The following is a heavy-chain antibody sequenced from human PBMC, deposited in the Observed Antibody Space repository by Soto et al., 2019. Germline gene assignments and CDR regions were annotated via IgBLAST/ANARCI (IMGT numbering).Heavy chain of an antibody. J-gene: IGHJ5*02. CDR3: AKDLLLGYNYGYDWFDP. D-gene: IGHD5-18*01. CDR1: GLTFSKYA. Sequence: GGSLRLSCAASGLTFSKYAMSWVRQAPGKGLEWVSAISGSGDSSYYADSVKGRFTISRDNSKNTLYLQMNSLRVEDTAVYYCAKDLLLGYNYGYDWFDPWGQGTLVTVSS. CDR2: ISGSGDSS. V-gene: IGHV3-23*01.